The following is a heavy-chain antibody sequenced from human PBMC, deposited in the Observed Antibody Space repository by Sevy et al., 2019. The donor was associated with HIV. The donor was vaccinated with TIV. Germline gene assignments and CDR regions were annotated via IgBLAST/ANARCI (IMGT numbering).Heavy chain of an antibody. D-gene: IGHD3-22*01. CDR3: AKDNSGYYYYGMDV. Sequence: GGSLRLSCAASGFSFSNYGIHGVRQAPGKGLEWVAIIWDDESNKNYADFVKGRFTISRDNSRNTVYLQMNSLRAEDTAVYYCAKDNSGYYYYGMDVWGQGTTVTVSS. CDR2: IWDDESNK. CDR1: GFSFSNYG. J-gene: IGHJ6*02. V-gene: IGHV3-33*06.